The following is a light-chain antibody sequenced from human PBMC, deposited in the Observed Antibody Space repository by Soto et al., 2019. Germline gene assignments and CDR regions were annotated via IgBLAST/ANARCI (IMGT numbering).Light chain of an antibody. Sequence: QSVLTQPASVSGSPGQSITISCTGTSSDVGAYNYVSWFQQHPGKAPTLIISEVSNRPSGVSNRFSGSKSGNAASLTISGLQAEDEADYFCTSPTPGSLYVFGTGTKVTVL. CDR3: TSPTPGSLYV. J-gene: IGLJ1*01. V-gene: IGLV2-14*01. CDR2: EVS. CDR1: SSDVGAYNY.